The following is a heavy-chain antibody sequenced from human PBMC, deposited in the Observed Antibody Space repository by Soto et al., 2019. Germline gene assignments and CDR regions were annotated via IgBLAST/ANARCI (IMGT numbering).Heavy chain of an antibody. CDR3: ARLGQRSSAWYLGSDAFDV. D-gene: IGHD6-19*01. J-gene: IGHJ3*01. V-gene: IGHV5-51*01. CDR1: GYSFNTYW. Sequence: EVQLVQSGAEVKKPGESLKISCEGSGYSFNTYWIGWVRQMPGKGLEWMGIIYPGDSDTRYSPSFQGQVTISADKYISTAYLQWSSLKASDSAMYYCARLGQRSSAWYLGSDAFDVWGQGTKVTVSS. CDR2: IYPGDSDT.